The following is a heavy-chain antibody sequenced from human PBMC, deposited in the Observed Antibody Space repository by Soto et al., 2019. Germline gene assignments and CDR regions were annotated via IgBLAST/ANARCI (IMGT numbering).Heavy chain of an antibody. J-gene: IGHJ6*03. D-gene: IGHD2-2*01. V-gene: IGHV1-8*01. CDR3: ARAVRGFLLVPAARAFDGDNYYYYMDV. Sequence: ASVKVSCKASGYTFTSYDINWVRQATGQGLEWMGWMNPNSGNTGYAQKFQGRVTMTRNTSISTAYMELSSLRSEDTAVYYCARAVRGFLLVPAARAFDGDNYYYYMDVWGKGTPVTVTS. CDR1: GYTFTSYD. CDR2: MNPNSGNT.